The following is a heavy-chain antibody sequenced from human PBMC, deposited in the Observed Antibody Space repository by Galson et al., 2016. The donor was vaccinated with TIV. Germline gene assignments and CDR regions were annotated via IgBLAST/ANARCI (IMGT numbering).Heavy chain of an antibody. CDR1: EDTFTAYY. J-gene: IGHJ5*02. Sequence: SVKVSCKASEDTFTAYYIHWVRQAPGLGLEWMGWINPDNGDTNYAQKFEGRVTMTRDTSMTTVYMDLSRLKSDGTAVYYCARDVGSSSTSWFDPWGQGTLVTVSS. CDR3: ARDVGSSSTSWFDP. D-gene: IGHD6-6*01. CDR2: INPDNGDT. V-gene: IGHV1-2*02.